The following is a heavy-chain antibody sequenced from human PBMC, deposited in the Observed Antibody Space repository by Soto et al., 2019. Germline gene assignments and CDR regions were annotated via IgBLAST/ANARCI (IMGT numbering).Heavy chain of an antibody. J-gene: IGHJ4*02. CDR3: ASDAGVSGELDY. CDR1: GYTFTSYG. CDR2: ISAYNGNT. V-gene: IGHV1-18*01. Sequence: QVQLVQSGAEVKKPGASVKVSCKASGYTFTSYGIRWVRQAPGQGLEWMGWISAYNGNTNYAQKLQGRVNMTTDTATSKAYMVLWSLRAEDTAVYYCASDAGVSGELDYWGQGTLVTVSS. D-gene: IGHD1-26*01.